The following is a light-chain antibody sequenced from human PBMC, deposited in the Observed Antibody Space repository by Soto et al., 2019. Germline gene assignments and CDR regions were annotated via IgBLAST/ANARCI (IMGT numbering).Light chain of an antibody. Sequence: QSVLTQPPSVSGAPGQRVTISCTGSSSNIGAGYDVHWYQQLPGTAPKLLIYGNSNRPSGVPDRFSGSKSGTSASLAITGLQAEDEDDYDCQSYDSSLSGCVFGVGTQLTVL. CDR1: SSNIGAGYD. CDR3: QSYDSSLSGCV. V-gene: IGLV1-40*01. CDR2: GNS. J-gene: IGLJ3*02.